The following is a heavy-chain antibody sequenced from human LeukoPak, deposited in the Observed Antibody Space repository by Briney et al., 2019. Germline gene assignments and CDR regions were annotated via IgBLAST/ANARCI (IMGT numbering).Heavy chain of an antibody. D-gene: IGHD3-9*01. CDR1: GGSVSSGSYY. CDR2: IYCSGST. V-gene: IGHV4-61*01. J-gene: IGHJ6*04. Sequence: SETLSLTCTVSGGSVSSGSYYWSWIRQPPGKGLEWIGYIYCSGSTNYNPSLKSRVTISVDTSKNQFSLKLSSVTAADTAVYYCARDPGKYYDILTGYYYYYYYGMDVWGKGTTVTVSS. CDR3: ARDPGKYYDILTGYYYYYYYGMDV.